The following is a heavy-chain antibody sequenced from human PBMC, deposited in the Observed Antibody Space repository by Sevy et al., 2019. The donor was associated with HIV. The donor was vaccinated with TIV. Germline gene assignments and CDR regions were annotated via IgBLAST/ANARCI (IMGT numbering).Heavy chain of an antibody. Sequence: ASVKVSCKASGYTFTSYDINWVRQATGQGLEWMGWMNHNSGNTGYAQKFQGRVTMTRNTSISTAYMELSSLRSEDTAVYYCARSGATGHYYGMDVWGQGTTVTVSS. J-gene: IGHJ6*02. D-gene: IGHD1-26*01. V-gene: IGHV1-8*01. CDR2: MNHNSGNT. CDR3: ARSGATGHYYGMDV. CDR1: GYTFTSYD.